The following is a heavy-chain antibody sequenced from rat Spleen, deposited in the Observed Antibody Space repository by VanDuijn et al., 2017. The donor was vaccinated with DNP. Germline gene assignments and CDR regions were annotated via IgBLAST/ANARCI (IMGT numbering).Heavy chain of an antibody. CDR1: GFTFSYYY. J-gene: IGHJ3*01. V-gene: IGHV5-25*01. CDR2: ISTSGGST. Sequence: EVRLEESGGGLVQPGGSLNLSCVVSGFTFSYYYMAWVRQAPTKGLEWVASISTSGGSTYYRDSVKGRFTISRDNAKSSLYLQMDSLRSEDTATYYCATLAPRVFAYWGQGTLVTVSS. D-gene: IGHD1-4*01. CDR3: ATLAPRVFAY.